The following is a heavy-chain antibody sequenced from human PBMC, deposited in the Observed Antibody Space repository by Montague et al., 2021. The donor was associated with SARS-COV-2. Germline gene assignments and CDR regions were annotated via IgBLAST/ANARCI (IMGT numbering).Heavy chain of an antibody. CDR2: TTATGGDT. CDR1: GFTFSSYP. D-gene: IGHD7-27*01. CDR3: AKTQLPGFKFDY. V-gene: IGHV3-23*01. Sequence: SLRLSCAASGFTFSSYPMSWVRQAPGKGLEWVSTTTATGGDTHYXDSVKGRFTISRDTSKNTLYLQMSGLRAEDTAAYYCAKTQLPGFKFDYWGQGSQVTVSS. J-gene: IGHJ4*02.